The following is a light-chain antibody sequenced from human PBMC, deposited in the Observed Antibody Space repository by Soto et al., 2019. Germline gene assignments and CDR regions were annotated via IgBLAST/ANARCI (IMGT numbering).Light chain of an antibody. J-gene: IGKJ4*01. CDR2: GAS. V-gene: IGKV3-15*01. Sequence: EIVITQSPATLSVSPGEGATLSCRASQSINSNLAWYQKKPGQAPRLLINGASTRATVIPDRCNVVVSWTECTRTISSLQSEDWALYYGQQLHNWPLPFGGGTKVDI. CDR1: QSINSN. CDR3: QQLHNWPLP.